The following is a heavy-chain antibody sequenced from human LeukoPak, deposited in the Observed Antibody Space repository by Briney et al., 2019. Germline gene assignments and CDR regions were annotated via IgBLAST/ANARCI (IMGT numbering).Heavy chain of an antibody. CDR2: VSAYDGST. V-gene: IGHV1-18*01. J-gene: IGHJ6*02. CDR3: ARGGRDGMDV. CDR1: GYRFTSCG. D-gene: IGHD3-10*01. Sequence: GASVKVSCKASGYRFTSCGFTWVRRAPGQGLEWMGWVSAYDGSTNYAQKIRGRVTMTTDASKNTVYMELRSLRFDDTAVYYCARGGRDGMDVWGQGTTVTVSS.